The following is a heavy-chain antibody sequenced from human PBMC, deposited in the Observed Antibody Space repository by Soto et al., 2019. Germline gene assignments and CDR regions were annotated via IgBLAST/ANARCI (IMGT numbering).Heavy chain of an antibody. CDR1: GASISSYY. D-gene: IGHD3-22*01. J-gene: IGHJ5*02. CDR2: IYYSGST. V-gene: IGHV4-59*01. Sequence: PSETLSLTCTVSGASISSYYWSWIRQPPGKGLEWIGYIYYSGSTNYNPSLKSRVTISVDTSKNQFSLKLSSVTAADTAVYYCARDRYYYDSSGYYSNWFDPWGQGTLVTVSS. CDR3: ARDRYYYDSSGYYSNWFDP.